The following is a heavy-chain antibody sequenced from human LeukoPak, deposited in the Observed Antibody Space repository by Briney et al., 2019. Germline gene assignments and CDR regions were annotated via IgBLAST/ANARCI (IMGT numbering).Heavy chain of an antibody. CDR3: AKDFFPMTTPEGSNY. CDR1: GFTFSSYG. Sequence: GRSLRLSCAASGFTFSSYGMHWVRQAPGKGLEWVAVIWYDGSNKYYADSVKGPFTISRDNSKNTVYLQMNSLGAEDTAVYYCAKDFFPMTTPEGSNYWGQGTLVTVSS. D-gene: IGHD4-17*01. V-gene: IGHV3-33*06. CDR2: IWYDGSNK. J-gene: IGHJ4*02.